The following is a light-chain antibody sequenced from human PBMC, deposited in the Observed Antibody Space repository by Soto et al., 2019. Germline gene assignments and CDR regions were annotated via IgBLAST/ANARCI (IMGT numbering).Light chain of an antibody. CDR3: QQYGSSPLWT. CDR2: AAS. CDR1: QSVSSN. J-gene: IGKJ1*01. Sequence: EIAMTQSPATLSESPGERGTLSCRASQSVSSNLAWYQQKPGQAPRLLIYAASARATGIPDRFSGSGSGTDFTLTISRLEPEDFAVYYCQQYGSSPLWTFGQGTKVDIK. V-gene: IGKV3-20*01.